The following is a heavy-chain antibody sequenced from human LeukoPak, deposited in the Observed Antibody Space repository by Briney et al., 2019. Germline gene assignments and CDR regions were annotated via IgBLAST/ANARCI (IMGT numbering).Heavy chain of an antibody. V-gene: IGHV3-23*01. Sequence: GGSLRLSCAASGFTFSNYAMTWVRQAPGRGLEWVSTISGGGGTTHYADSVKGRFTISRDNSKNTLYLQMNSLRAEDTAVYYCANYYGDYNGYWGQGTLATVSS. CDR2: ISGGGGTT. CDR3: ANYYGDYNGY. CDR1: GFTFSNYA. D-gene: IGHD4-17*01. J-gene: IGHJ4*02.